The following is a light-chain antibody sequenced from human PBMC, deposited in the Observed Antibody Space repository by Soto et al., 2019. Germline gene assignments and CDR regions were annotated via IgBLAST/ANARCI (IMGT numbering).Light chain of an antibody. Sequence: DIQMTQSPSTLSASVGARVPITCRASQSISDWLAWFQLKPGKAPKLLIYDASSLESGVPSRVSGSGSGTEFTLTISSLQPDDFATYYCQQYNSYRWTFGQGTKVDI. CDR1: QSISDW. V-gene: IGKV1-5*01. CDR3: QQYNSYRWT. J-gene: IGKJ1*01. CDR2: DAS.